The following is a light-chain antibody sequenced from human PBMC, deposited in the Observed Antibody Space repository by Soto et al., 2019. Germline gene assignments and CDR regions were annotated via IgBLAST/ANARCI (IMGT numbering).Light chain of an antibody. V-gene: IGLV2-14*01. J-gene: IGLJ1*01. CDR1: SSDVGGYTY. Sequence: QSVLTQPASVSGSPGQSITISCTGTSSDVGGYTYVSWYQQHPDKAPKLMVYHVTNRPSGVSSRFSGSKSGNTASLTISGLQAEDEAVYYCRSYTSSNTFVFGTGTKVTVL. CDR3: RSYTSSNTFV. CDR2: HVT.